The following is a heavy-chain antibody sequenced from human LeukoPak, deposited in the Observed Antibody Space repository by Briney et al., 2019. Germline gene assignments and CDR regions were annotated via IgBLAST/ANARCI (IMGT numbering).Heavy chain of an antibody. CDR1: GYSFTSYW. J-gene: IGHJ5*02. CDR3: ARRGQSSSWYEGFDP. D-gene: IGHD6-13*01. Sequence: GESLKISCKGSGYSFTSYWIGWVRQMPGKGLEWMGTIYPGDSDTRYSPSFQGQVTISADKSISTAYLQWSSLKASDTAMYYCARRGQSSSWYEGFDPWGQGTLVTVSS. V-gene: IGHV5-51*01. CDR2: IYPGDSDT.